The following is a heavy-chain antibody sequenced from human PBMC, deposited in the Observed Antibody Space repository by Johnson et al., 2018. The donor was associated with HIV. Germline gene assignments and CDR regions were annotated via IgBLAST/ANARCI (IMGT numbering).Heavy chain of an antibody. D-gene: IGHD3-3*01. CDR3: ARSFGVTTPGAFDI. Sequence: QVQLVESGGDVVQPGKSLRLSCAASGFTFSSYGMHWVRQAPGKGLQWVAAIWYDGNNKYYADSVKGRFTVSRDNSKNTLYLQMNSLRAEDTAVYYCARSFGVTTPGAFDIWGQGTMVTVSS. CDR2: IWYDGNNK. J-gene: IGHJ3*02. V-gene: IGHV3-33*01. CDR1: GFTFSSYG.